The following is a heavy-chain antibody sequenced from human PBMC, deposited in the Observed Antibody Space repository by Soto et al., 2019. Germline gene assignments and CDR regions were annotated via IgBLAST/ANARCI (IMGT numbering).Heavy chain of an antibody. CDR1: GFTFSSYE. CDR3: ARFQSGPAAPGVGMDV. J-gene: IGHJ6*01. Sequence: EVQLVESGGGLVQPGGSLRLSCAASGFTFSSYEMNWVRQAPGKGLEWVSDISSSGSTIYYADSVKGRFTISKDNAKNSQYLQLNSLRAQDTAVYYCARFQSGPAAPGVGMDVWGQVTTVTVSS. CDR2: ISSSGSTI. V-gene: IGHV3-48*03. D-gene: IGHD2-2*01.